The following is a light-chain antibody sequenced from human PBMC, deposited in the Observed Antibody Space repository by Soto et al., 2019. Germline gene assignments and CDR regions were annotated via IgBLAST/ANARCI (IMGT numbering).Light chain of an antibody. V-gene: IGKV1-27*01. CDR3: QKYNSAPLT. CDR1: QGIAPY. CDR2: AAS. J-gene: IGKJ4*01. Sequence: DVQMTQSPSSLSASVGDRVTITCRASQGIAPYLTCFQQKPGKVPKLLIYAASTLQSGGPTRFNGSGSGTDFTLTISSLHPEDVATYYCQKYNSAPLTFGGGTKVDIK.